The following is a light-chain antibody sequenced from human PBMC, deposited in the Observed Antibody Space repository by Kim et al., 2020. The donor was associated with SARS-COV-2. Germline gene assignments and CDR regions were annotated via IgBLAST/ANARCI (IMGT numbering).Light chain of an antibody. CDR2: DIN. Sequence: SSELTQDPAVSVALGQTVRITCQGDSPRRDYARWYQQKPGQAPILVIFDINKRPSGIPDRFSGSAPGDTVSLTITGAQAEDEADYYCSSRDSSGNRVIFGGGTQLTVL. CDR3: SSRDSSGNRVI. V-gene: IGLV3-19*01. J-gene: IGLJ2*01. CDR1: SPRRDY.